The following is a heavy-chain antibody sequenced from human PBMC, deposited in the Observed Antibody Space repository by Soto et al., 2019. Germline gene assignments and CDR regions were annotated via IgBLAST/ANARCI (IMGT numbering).Heavy chain of an antibody. Sequence: PSETLSLTCTVSGDSISSSYWNWIRQPPGKGLEWIGFIYYSGSPNYNPSLKSRVTISVDTSKNQFSLKLSSVTAADTAVYYCARDLGGYNFFDYWGKGILVTVSS. J-gene: IGHJ4*02. V-gene: IGHV4-59*01. CDR1: GDSISSSY. CDR3: ARDLGGYNFFDY. CDR2: IYYSGSP. D-gene: IGHD6-25*01.